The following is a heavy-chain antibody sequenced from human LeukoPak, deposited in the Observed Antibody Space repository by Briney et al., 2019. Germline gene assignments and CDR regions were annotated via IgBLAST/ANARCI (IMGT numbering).Heavy chain of an antibody. CDR2: IYSGGST. Sequence: GGSLRLSCAASGFTVSSNYMSWVRQAPGKGLEWVSVIYSGGSTYYADSVKGRFTISRDNSKNTLYLQMNSLRAEDTAVYYCAKLGDYDFWSGYLLFDYWGQGTLVTVSS. D-gene: IGHD3-3*01. CDR1: GFTVSSNY. J-gene: IGHJ4*02. V-gene: IGHV3-53*01. CDR3: AKLGDYDFWSGYLLFDY.